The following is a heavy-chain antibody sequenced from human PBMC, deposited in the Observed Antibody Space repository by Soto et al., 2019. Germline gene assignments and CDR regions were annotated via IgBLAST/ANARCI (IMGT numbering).Heavy chain of an antibody. D-gene: IGHD3-3*01. CDR1: GGSINNYY. V-gene: IGHV4-59*01. CDR3: ARDLARHCDFWSGCYYYGMDV. CDR2: IYYSGST. Sequence: SETLSLTCTVSGGSINNYYWSWIRQPPGKGLEWIGYIYYSGSTNYNPSLKSRVTISVDTSKNQFSLKLSSVTAADTAVYYRARDLARHCDFWSGCYYYGMDVWGQGTTVTVSS. J-gene: IGHJ6*02.